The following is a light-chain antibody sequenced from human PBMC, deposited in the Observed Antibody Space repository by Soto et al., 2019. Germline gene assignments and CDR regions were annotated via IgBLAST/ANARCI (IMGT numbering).Light chain of an antibody. Sequence: QSXLTQPPXVSGXXXXXVXXXXXGSSXNIGAAYDVHWYQQLPGTAPKLLIYGNSNRPSGVPDRFSGSKSGTSASLAITGLRAEDEADYYCQSYDISLSGWVFGGGTKLTVL. CDR2: GNS. V-gene: IGLV1-40*01. CDR3: QSYDISLSGWV. CDR1: SXNIGAAYD. J-gene: IGLJ3*02.